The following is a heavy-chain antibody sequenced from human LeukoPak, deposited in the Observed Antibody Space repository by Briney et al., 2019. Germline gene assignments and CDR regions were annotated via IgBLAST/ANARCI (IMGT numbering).Heavy chain of an antibody. CDR3: ANLNSGDSHDRYSSSIFWFDP. CDR2: IWYDGSNK. CDR1: GFTFSSYG. J-gene: IGHJ5*02. Sequence: TGGSLRLSCAASGFTFSSYGMHWVRQAPGKGLEWVAVIWYDGSNKYYADSVKGRFTISRDNSKNTLYLQMNSLRAEDTAVYYCANLNSGDSHDRYSSSIFWFDPWGQGTLVTVSS. V-gene: IGHV3-33*06. D-gene: IGHD6-13*01.